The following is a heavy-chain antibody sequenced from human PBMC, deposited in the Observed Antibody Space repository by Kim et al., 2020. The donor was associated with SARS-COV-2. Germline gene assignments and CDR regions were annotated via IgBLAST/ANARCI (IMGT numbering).Heavy chain of an antibody. V-gene: IGHV3-15*01. CDR2: IKSKTDGGTT. D-gene: IGHD4-17*01. J-gene: IGHJ6*04. CDR3: TTDPGDSGGYYYGMDV. CDR1: GFTVSNAW. Sequence: GGSLRLSCAASGFTVSNAWMSWVRQAPGKGLEWVGRIKSKTDGGTTDYAAPVKGRFTITKKDSQNTLYQQMNSLKTEDTAVYYCTTDPGDSGGYYYGMDVWRKG.